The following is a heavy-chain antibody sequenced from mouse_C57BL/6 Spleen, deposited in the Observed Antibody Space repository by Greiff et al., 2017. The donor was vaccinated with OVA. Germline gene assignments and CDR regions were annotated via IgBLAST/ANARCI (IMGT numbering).Heavy chain of an antibody. Sequence: QVQLQQSGAELVKPGASVKLSCKASGYTFTEYTIHWVKQRSGQGLEWIGWFYPGSGSIKYNEKFKDKATLTADKSSSTAYMELSRLTSEDSAVYFCARHKEVYYSNLYYAMDYWGQGTSVTVSS. J-gene: IGHJ4*01. D-gene: IGHD2-5*01. CDR3: ARHKEVYYSNLYYAMDY. CDR1: GYTFTEYT. CDR2: FYPGSGSI. V-gene: IGHV1-62-2*01.